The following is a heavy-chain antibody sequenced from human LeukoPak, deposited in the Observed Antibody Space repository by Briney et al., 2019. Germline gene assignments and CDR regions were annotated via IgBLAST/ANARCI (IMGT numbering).Heavy chain of an antibody. J-gene: IGHJ4*02. CDR3: ASEQSGNYYRPFDS. D-gene: IGHD1-26*01. CDR1: EFSVGSNY. Sequence: GGSLRLSCAASEFSVGSNYMTWVRQAPGKGLEWVSLIYSGGSTYYADSVKGRFTISRGNSKNTLYLQMNSLRAEDTAVYYCASEQSGNYYRPFDSWGQGTLVTVSS. V-gene: IGHV3-66*01. CDR2: IYSGGST.